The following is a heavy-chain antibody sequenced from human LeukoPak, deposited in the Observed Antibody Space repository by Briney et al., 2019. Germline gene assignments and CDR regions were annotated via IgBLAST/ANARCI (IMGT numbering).Heavy chain of an antibody. CDR2: IQNSATT. CDR1: GGSVNSGSYF. CDR3: ATDYSNFYGMDV. D-gene: IGHD4-11*01. J-gene: IGHJ6*02. V-gene: IGHV4-61*01. Sequence: SETLSLTCTVSGGSVNSGSYFWSWFRQPPGRGLEWIGYIQNSATTNYNPSLESRVTIFIDSSKDQFSLRVTSVTAADTAVYYCATDYSNFYGMDVWGQGTTVTVSS.